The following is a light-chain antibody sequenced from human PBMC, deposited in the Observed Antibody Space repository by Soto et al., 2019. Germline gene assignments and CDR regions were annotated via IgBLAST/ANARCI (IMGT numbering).Light chain of an antibody. CDR3: QQYGTSPT. V-gene: IGKV3-20*01. CDR1: QSIITRY. CDR2: GAS. J-gene: IGKJ5*01. Sequence: EIVLTQSPGTLSLFQGERATLSCRASQSIITRYLAWYQQKPGQAPRLLIYGASSRATGIPDRFSGSGSGTDFTLTISRLEPEDFAVYSCQQYGTSPTFGQGTRLEIK.